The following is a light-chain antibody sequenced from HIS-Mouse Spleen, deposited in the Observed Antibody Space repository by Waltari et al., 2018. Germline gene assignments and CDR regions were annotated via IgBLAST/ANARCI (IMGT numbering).Light chain of an antibody. J-gene: IGLJ2*01. CDR2: DDS. CDR1: ALPQNY. Sequence: SYELTQPPSVSVSPGQTARITCSGDALPQNYAYWYQQKSGQAPVLVIYDDSKRPSGIPERFSGSSSGTMATLTISGAQVEDEADYYCYSTDSSGNHRVFGGGTKLTVL. CDR3: YSTDSSGNHRV. V-gene: IGLV3-10*01.